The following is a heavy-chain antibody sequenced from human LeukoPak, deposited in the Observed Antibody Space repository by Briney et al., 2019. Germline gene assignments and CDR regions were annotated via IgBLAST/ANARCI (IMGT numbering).Heavy chain of an antibody. J-gene: IGHJ6*02. V-gene: IGHV1-69*04. CDR2: IIPILGIA. D-gene: IGHD2-15*01. CDR1: GGTFSSYA. CDR3: ASRYCSGGSCHYYGQDV. Sequence: ASVKVSCKASGGTFSSYAISWVRQAPGQGLERMGRIIPILGIANYAQKFQGRVTITADKSTSTAYMELSSLRSEDTAVYYCASRYCSGGSCHYYGQDVWGQGTTVTVSS.